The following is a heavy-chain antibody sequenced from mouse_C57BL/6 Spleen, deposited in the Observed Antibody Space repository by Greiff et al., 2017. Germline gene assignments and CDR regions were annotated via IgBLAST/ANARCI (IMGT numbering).Heavy chain of an antibody. J-gene: IGHJ3*01. CDR3: ARDTMITTGFAY. D-gene: IGHD2-4*01. CDR1: GYAFSSSW. Sequence: QVQLQQSGPELVKPGASVKISCKASGYAFSSSWMNWVKQRPGKGLEWIGRIYPGEGDTNYNGKFKGKATLTADKSSSTAYMQLSSLTSEDSAVYFCARDTMITTGFAYWGQGTLVTVSA. V-gene: IGHV1-82*01. CDR2: IYPGEGDT.